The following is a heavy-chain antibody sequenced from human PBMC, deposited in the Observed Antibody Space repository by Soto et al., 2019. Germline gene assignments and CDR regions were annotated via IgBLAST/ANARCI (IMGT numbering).Heavy chain of an antibody. CDR1: GFSFSSFA. CDR3: AKTRGAMIYAISVYGMDV. CDR2: IRGSADST. V-gene: IGHV3-23*01. D-gene: IGHD2-8*01. J-gene: IGHJ6*02. Sequence: EVQLLESGGGFIHPGGSLRLSCAASGFSFSSFAMNWVRQAPGKGLGGVSMIRGSADSTLYADSVKGRFTISRDNSKSTLYLQINSLRAEDTAVYYCAKTRGAMIYAISVYGMDVWGQGTTVTVSS.